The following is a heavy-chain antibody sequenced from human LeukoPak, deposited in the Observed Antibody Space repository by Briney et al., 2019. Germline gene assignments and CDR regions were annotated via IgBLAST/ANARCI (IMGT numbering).Heavy chain of an antibody. Sequence: GASVKVSCKASGYTFTSYDINWVRQATGQGLEWMGWMNPNSGNTGYAQKFQGRVTMTRNTSISTAYMELSSLRSEDTAVYYCAREKCRKPARKENWFDPWGQGTLVTVSS. CDR3: AREKCRKPARKENWFDP. CDR1: GYTFTSYD. V-gene: IGHV1-8*01. CDR2: MNPNSGNT. J-gene: IGHJ5*02.